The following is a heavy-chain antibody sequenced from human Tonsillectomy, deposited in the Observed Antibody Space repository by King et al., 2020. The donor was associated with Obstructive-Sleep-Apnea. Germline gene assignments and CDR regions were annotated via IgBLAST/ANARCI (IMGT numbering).Heavy chain of an antibody. CDR1: GGSISSGGYY. CDR2: IYYSGST. Sequence: VQLQESGPGLVKPSQTLSLTCTVSGGSISSGGYYWSWIRQHPGKGLEWIGYIYYSGSTYYTPSLKSRVTISVDTSKNKVSLKLSPVTAADTAVYYCARESLQDSSGYSYWGQGTLVTVSS. J-gene: IGHJ4*02. D-gene: IGHD3-22*01. CDR3: ARESLQDSSGYSY. V-gene: IGHV4-31*03.